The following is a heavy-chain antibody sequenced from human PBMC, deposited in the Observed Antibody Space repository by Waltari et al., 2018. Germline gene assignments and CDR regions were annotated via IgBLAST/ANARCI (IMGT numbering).Heavy chain of an antibody. J-gene: IGHJ6*02. CDR2: IHSNGST. Sequence: QMQLQESGPGLVKPSETLTLTCIVSGVSLTSRTYYWAWIRQPPGKGLEWIATIHSNGSTYYNPSLKGRVTISPDTSKNQFSLKITSLTAADTAVYYCARRMRAVTRDYGLDVWGQGTTVTVSS. D-gene: IGHD4-17*01. V-gene: IGHV4-39*07. CDR3: ARRMRAVTRDYGLDV. CDR1: GVSLTSRTYY.